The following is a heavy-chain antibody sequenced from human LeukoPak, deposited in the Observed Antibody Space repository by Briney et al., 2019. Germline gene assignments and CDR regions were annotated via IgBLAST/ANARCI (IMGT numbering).Heavy chain of an antibody. J-gene: IGHJ4*02. Sequence: SETLSLTCTFCGGSISSSSYYCGWIRQPPGRGVEWIGSIYYSGSTYYNPSLKSRFTISVYTSKNQFSPKLAYVTAADTAVYYCARVMTTVNTIDYWGQGALVTVSS. CDR2: IYYSGST. D-gene: IGHD4-17*01. CDR3: ARVMTTVNTIDY. CDR1: GGSISSSSYY. V-gene: IGHV4-39*07.